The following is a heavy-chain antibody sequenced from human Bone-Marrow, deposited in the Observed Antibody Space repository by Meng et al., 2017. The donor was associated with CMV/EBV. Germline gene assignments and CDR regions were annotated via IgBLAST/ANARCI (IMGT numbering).Heavy chain of an antibody. Sequence: GESLKISCAASGFTFNTKAMHWVRQAPGKGLEWVAVIWYDGSNKYYADSVKGRFTISRDNSKNTLYLQMNSLRAEDTAVYYCAKSRIAAAELSYYYYYGMDVWGQGTTVTVSS. D-gene: IGHD6-13*01. J-gene: IGHJ6*02. V-gene: IGHV3-33*06. CDR2: IWYDGSNK. CDR1: GFTFNTKA. CDR3: AKSRIAAAELSYYYYYGMDV.